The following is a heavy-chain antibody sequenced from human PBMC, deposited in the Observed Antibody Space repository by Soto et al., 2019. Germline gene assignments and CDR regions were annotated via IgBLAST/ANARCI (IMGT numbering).Heavy chain of an antibody. CDR3: ARYSGNYLSAYFCGMDV. CDR2: ISTVSSAT. J-gene: IGHJ6*02. V-gene: IGHV3-11*06. Sequence: QVQLVESGGGLVKPGGSLRLSCAASGFTFSDYYMTWIRQAPGKGLEWVSFISTVSSATNYADSVKGRFTISRDNAKNLVYLQMESLRAEESAVYYCARYSGNYLSAYFCGMDVWGQGATVTVSS. D-gene: IGHD1-26*01. CDR1: GFTFSDYY.